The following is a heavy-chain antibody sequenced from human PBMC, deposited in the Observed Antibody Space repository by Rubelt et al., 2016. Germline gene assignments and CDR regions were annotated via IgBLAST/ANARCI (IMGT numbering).Heavy chain of an antibody. D-gene: IGHD3-3*01. CDR3: AAGGDFGVVIPNWFDP. J-gene: IGHJ5*02. V-gene: IGHV1-69*01. CDR1: GGTFSSYA. CDR2: IIPIFGTA. Sequence: QVQLVQSGAEVKKPGSSVKVSCKASGGTFSSYAISWVRQAPGQGLEWMGGIIPIFGTANYAKEFQGGVTITADESTSSAYMELSSLSSEDTAVYYCAAGGDFGVVIPNWFDPWGQGTLVTVSS.